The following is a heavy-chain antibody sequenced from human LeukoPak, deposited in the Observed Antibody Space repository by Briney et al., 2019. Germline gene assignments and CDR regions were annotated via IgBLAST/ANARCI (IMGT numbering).Heavy chain of an antibody. V-gene: IGHV3-30*04. J-gene: IGHJ4*02. CDR1: EFTFSSNA. CDR3: ARDERLLSFLK. Sequence: PGGSLRLSCAASEFTFSSNAMHWVRQAPGKGLEWVTIISYDGSNKYYADPVKGRFTISRDNSKNTLYLQMNSLRAEDTAIYYCARDERLLSFLKWGQGTLVTVSS. CDR2: ISYDGSNK. D-gene: IGHD3-3*01.